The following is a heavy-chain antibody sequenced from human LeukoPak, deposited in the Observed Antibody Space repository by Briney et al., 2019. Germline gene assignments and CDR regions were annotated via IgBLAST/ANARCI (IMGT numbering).Heavy chain of an antibody. Sequence: GGSLRLSCAASGFTFDDFGMSWVRQAPGKGLEWVSVIYSGGSTYYADSVKGRFTISRDNSKNTLYLQMNSLRAEDTAVYYCAKDPPLWFGESHYFDYWGQGALVTVSS. J-gene: IGHJ4*02. CDR1: GFTFDDFG. D-gene: IGHD3-10*01. CDR3: AKDPPLWFGESHYFDY. CDR2: IYSGGST. V-gene: IGHV3-23*03.